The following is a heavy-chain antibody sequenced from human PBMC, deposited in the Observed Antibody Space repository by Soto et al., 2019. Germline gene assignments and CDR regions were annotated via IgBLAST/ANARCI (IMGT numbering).Heavy chain of an antibody. Sequence: EVQLVESGGGLVQPGGSLRLSCAASGFTFSSYWMSWVRQAPGKGLEWVANIKQDGSEKYYVDSVEGRFTISRDNAKNSLYLQMNSLRAEDTAVYYCARGDDFWSGYFLDYWGQGTLVTVSS. J-gene: IGHJ4*02. CDR1: GFTFSSYW. CDR3: ARGDDFWSGYFLDY. D-gene: IGHD3-3*01. V-gene: IGHV3-7*05. CDR2: IKQDGSEK.